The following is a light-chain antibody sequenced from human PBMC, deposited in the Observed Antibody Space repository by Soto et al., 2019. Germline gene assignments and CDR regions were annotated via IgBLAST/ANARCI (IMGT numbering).Light chain of an antibody. J-gene: IGLJ1*01. Sequence: QSVLTQPPSVSGAPGQRVTISCTGSSSNVGAGYDVHWYQQLPGTAPKLLIYSNSNRPSGVPDRFSGSKSGTSASLAITGLQAEDEGGYYCQSYDSSLSVVFGTGTKLTVL. CDR3: QSYDSSLSVV. CDR2: SNS. CDR1: SSNVGAGYD. V-gene: IGLV1-40*01.